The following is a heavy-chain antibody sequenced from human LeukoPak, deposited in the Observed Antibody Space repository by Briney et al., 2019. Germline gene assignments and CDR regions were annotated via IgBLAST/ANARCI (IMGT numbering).Heavy chain of an antibody. J-gene: IGHJ4*02. Sequence: GGSLRLSCAASGFTFSSYEMNWVRQAPGKGLEWVSYISSSGSTIYYADSVKGRFTISRDNSKNTVYLQMNSLRTEDTAVYYCARSLTMVRAYDYWGQGTLVTVSS. CDR3: ARSLTMVRAYDY. D-gene: IGHD3-10*01. CDR2: ISSSGSTI. CDR1: GFTFSSYE. V-gene: IGHV3-48*03.